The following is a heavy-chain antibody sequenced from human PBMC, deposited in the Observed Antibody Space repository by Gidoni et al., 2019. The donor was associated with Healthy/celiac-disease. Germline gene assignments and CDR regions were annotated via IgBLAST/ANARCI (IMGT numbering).Heavy chain of an antibody. CDR2: INHSGST. Sequence: QVQLQQWGAGLLKPSETLSLTCAVSGGSFRGYYWSWTRQPPGKGLEWIGEINHSGSTNYNPSLKSRVTISVDTSKNQFSLKLSSVTAADTAVYYCARGGLLRFLEWLFDYWGQGTLVTVSS. D-gene: IGHD3-3*01. J-gene: IGHJ4*02. CDR3: ARGGLLRFLEWLFDY. V-gene: IGHV4-34*01. CDR1: GGSFRGYY.